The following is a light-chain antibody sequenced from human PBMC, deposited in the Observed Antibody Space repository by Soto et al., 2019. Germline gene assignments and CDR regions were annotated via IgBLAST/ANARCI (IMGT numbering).Light chain of an antibody. Sequence: EIVLTQSPGTLSLSPGERATLSCRASQSVSSSYLAWYQQKPGQAPRLLIHGASSRASAIPDRFSGSGSGTDFTLTISRLEPEDFVVYYCQQYGSSPRTFGQGTKVE. CDR3: QQYGSSPRT. CDR2: GAS. V-gene: IGKV3-20*01. J-gene: IGKJ1*01. CDR1: QSVSSSY.